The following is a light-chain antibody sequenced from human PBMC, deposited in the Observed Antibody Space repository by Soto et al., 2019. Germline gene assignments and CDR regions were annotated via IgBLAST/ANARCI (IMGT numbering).Light chain of an antibody. CDR1: QNFGNTF. CDR2: GAS. CDR3: QQYGSSPYT. Sequence: EIVLTQSPAPLYLSPGERATLSCRASQNFGNTFLAWYQQKPGQAPRLLIYGASSRATGIPDRFSGSGSETDFTLTISRLEPEDFAVYYCQQYGSSPYTFGQRTKLEIK. J-gene: IGKJ2*01. V-gene: IGKV3-20*01.